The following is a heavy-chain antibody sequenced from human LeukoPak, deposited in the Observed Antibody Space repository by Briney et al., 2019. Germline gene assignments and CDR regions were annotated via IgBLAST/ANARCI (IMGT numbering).Heavy chain of an antibody. D-gene: IGHD4-17*01. V-gene: IGHV3-11*01. CDR1: GGSFSGYY. Sequence: PSETLSLTCAVYGGSFSGYYWSWTRQAPGKGLEWVSYISSSGSTIYYADSVKGRFTISRDNAKNSLYLQMNSLRAEDTAVYYCARGPDDYASQGVYYWGQGTLVTVSS. CDR3: ARGPDDYASQGVYY. J-gene: IGHJ4*02. CDR2: ISSSGSTI.